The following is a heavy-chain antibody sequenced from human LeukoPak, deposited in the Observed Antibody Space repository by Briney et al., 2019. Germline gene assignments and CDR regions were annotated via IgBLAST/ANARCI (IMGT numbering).Heavy chain of an antibody. CDR3: ARGLAVSGKLYAFDI. CDR1: GGSISSYF. Sequence: SETLSLTCTVSGGSISSYFWSCIRQPPGKGLEWVWFIYYTGIMNYNPSLKSRATISIDTSKNQFSLNLASVTAADTAVYYCARGLAVSGKLYAFDIWGQGTMVTVSS. CDR2: IYYTGIM. J-gene: IGHJ3*02. V-gene: IGHV4-59*01. D-gene: IGHD6-19*01.